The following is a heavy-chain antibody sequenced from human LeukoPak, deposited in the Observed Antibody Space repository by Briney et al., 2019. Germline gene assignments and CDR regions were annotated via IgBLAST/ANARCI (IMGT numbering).Heavy chain of an antibody. CDR2: ISSSSRYI. D-gene: IGHD3-10*01. Sequence: PGGSLRLSCAASGFIFSSYSMNWVRQAPGKGLEWVSSISSSSRYIYYADSVKGRFTISRDNAKNSLYLQMNSLRAEDTAVYYCARNYGSGMGDFDYWGQGTLVTVSS. CDR1: GFIFSSYS. V-gene: IGHV3-21*01. CDR3: ARNYGSGMGDFDY. J-gene: IGHJ4*02.